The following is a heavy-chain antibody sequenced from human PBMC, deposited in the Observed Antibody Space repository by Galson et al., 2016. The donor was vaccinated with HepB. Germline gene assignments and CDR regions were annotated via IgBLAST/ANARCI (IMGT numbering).Heavy chain of an antibody. V-gene: IGHV1-24*01. Sequence: SVKVSCKVSGYSLTDLSIQWVRQAPGKGLEWMGGFHPEDGKTIYAQRFQGRVTMTEDTSTDTAYMELSSLRSEDTAVYYCTNGPLIIGRGNWFDPWGQGTLVTVST. D-gene: IGHD1-20*01. CDR2: FHPEDGKT. CDR3: TNGPLIIGRGNWFDP. CDR1: GYSLTDLS. J-gene: IGHJ5*01.